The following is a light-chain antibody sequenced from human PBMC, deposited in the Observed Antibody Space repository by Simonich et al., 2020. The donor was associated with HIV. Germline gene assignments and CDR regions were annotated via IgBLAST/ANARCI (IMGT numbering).Light chain of an antibody. J-gene: IGLJ3*02. CDR1: SSNLGSNY. CDR3: AAWDDSLSGRV. CDR2: MDN. V-gene: IGLV1-47*01. Sequence: QSVLPQQPSASGTPGQRVTISCSGSSSNLGSNYVYWYQQLPGTAPKLLIYMDNQRPSGVPDRFSGSKSGTSASLAISGLRSEDEADYYCAAWDDSLSGRVFGGGTKLTVL.